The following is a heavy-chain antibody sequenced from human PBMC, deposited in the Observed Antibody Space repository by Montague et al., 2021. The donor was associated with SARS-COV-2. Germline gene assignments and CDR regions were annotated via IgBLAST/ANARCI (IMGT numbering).Heavy chain of an antibody. CDR2: IYYSGST. J-gene: IGHJ3*02. D-gene: IGHD6-19*01. CDR3: ARGSGWMGNAFDI. V-gene: IGHV4-59*01. CDR1: GGSISSYY. Sequence: SETLSLTCTVSGGSISSYYWSWIRQPPGKGLEWIGYIYYSGSTNYNPPLKSRVTISVDTSKNQSSLKPSSVTAADTAVYYCARGSGWMGNAFDIWGQGTMVTVSS.